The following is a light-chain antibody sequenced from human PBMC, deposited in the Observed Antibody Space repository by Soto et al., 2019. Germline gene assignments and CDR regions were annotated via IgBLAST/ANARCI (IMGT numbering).Light chain of an antibody. CDR2: SAS. CDR3: QQSYRLPIS. Sequence: DIQMTQSPSSVSAFVGESVTITCHASQRISAFLNWYHQKPGKAPKLLIYSASYLQSGVPSNFSGSGSGTDFTLSIVTLQPEDSGTFFCQQSYRLPISFGGVTKVDIK. CDR1: QRISAF. V-gene: IGKV1-39*01. J-gene: IGKJ4*01.